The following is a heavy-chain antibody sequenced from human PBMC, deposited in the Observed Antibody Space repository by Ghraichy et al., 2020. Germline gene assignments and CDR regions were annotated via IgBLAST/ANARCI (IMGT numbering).Heavy chain of an antibody. V-gene: IGHV4-39*01. CDR1: GGSISSSSYY. CDR3: AKTGYYGMDV. CDR2: IYYSGST. D-gene: IGHD3-9*01. Sequence: SQTISLTCTVSGGSISSSSYYWGWIRQPPGKGLEWIGSIYYSGSTYYNPSLKSRVTISVDTSKNQFSLKLSSVTAADTAVYYCAKTGYYGMDVWGQGTTVTVSS. J-gene: IGHJ6*02.